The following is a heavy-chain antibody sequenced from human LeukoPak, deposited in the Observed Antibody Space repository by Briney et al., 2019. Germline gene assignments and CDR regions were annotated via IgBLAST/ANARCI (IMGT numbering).Heavy chain of an antibody. CDR1: GFTFSSYA. CDR2: IHRSGNT. Sequence: GSLRLSCAASGFTFSSYAMSWIRQPPGKGLEWIGEIHRSGNTNYNPSLKSRVTISVDSSNNHVYLTLNSVTAADTAVYYCAASLWFGINPEYWGQGTLVTVSS. D-gene: IGHD3-10*01. V-gene: IGHV4-34*08. J-gene: IGHJ4*02. CDR3: AASLWFGINPEY.